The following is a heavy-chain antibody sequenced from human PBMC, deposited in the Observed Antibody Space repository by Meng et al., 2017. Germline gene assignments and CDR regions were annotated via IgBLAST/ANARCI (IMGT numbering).Heavy chain of an antibody. V-gene: IGHV3-20*04. CDR3: VRGCYGDLGDY. J-gene: IGHJ4*02. Sequence: QLVGAGGVVVRPVGSPRLACAASGFYYDDHGMSGVRQAPGKGLELVSGINWNGGNTGYADSVKGRFTISRDSAKKSLYLQMNSLRAEDTALYYCVRGCYGDLGDYWGQGTLVTVSS. CDR2: INWNGGNT. D-gene: IGHD2-15*01. CDR1: GFYYDDHG.